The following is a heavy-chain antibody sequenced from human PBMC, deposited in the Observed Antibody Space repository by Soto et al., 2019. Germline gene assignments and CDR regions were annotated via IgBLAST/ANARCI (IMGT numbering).Heavy chain of an antibody. D-gene: IGHD6-19*01. CDR1: GFTFSNYA. CDR3: AKAYYSSGWYVFEY. V-gene: IGHV3-23*01. CDR2: ISGNGITT. J-gene: IGHJ4*02. Sequence: GGSLRLSCAASGFTFSNYAMSWVRQAPGKGLEWVSAISGNGITTYYADSVRGRFTISRDNSKNTLYVQMDSLRAEETAVYFCAKAYYSSGWYVFEYWGQGTLVTVSS.